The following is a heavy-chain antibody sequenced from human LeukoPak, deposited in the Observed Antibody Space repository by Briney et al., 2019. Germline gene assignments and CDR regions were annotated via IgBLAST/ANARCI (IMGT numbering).Heavy chain of an antibody. Sequence: ASVKVSCKASGYTFTGYYMHWVRQAPGQGLEWMGWINPNSGGTNYAQKFRGRVTMTRDTSISTAYMELSRLRAEDTAVYYCAKDRWRYCSSTSCYKLPYFDYWGQGTLVTVSS. V-gene: IGHV1-2*02. D-gene: IGHD2-2*02. CDR3: AKDRWRYCSSTSCYKLPYFDY. CDR2: INPNSGGT. J-gene: IGHJ4*02. CDR1: GYTFTGYY.